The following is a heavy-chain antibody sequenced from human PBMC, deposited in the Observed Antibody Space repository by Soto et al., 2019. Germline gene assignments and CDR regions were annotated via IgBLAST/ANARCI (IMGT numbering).Heavy chain of an antibody. D-gene: IGHD3-9*01. CDR1: GFTFSSYA. Sequence: GGSLRLSCAASGFTFSSYAMSWVRQAQGKGLEWVSAIRVSGGRTYYPDSVKVRFTISRDNSKNTLYLQMNSLRDEDTDVDYCAKADGILTGYYYYFDYWGQGTLVTVSS. J-gene: IGHJ4*02. V-gene: IGHV3-23*01. CDR2: IRVSGGRT. CDR3: AKADGILTGYYYYFDY.